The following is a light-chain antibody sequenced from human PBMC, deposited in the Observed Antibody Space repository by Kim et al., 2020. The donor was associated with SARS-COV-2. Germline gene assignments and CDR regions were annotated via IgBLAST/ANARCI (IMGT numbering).Light chain of an antibody. V-gene: IGLV2-14*03. CDR2: DVS. Sequence: QSALTQPASVSGSPGQSITISCTGTSSDVGDLNYVSWYQQHPGKAPKLIIYDVSHRPSGVSSRFSGSKSGNTGNTASLTISGLQAEDEADYYCYSYTISSTWVFGGGTQLTVL. J-gene: IGLJ3*02. CDR3: YSYTISSTWV. CDR1: SSDVGDLNY.